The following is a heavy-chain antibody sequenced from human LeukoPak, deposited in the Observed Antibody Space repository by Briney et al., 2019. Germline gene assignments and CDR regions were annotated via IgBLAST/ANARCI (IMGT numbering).Heavy chain of an antibody. CDR3: ARAAPTSLDY. CDR2: ISSSSSYI. CDR1: GFTFSSYA. V-gene: IGHV3-21*01. J-gene: IGHJ4*02. Sequence: GGSLRLSCAASGFTFSSYAMSWVRQAPGKGLEWVSSISSSSSYIYYADSVKGRFTISRDNAKNSLYLQMNSLRAEDTAVYYCARAAPTSLDYWGRGTLVTVSS.